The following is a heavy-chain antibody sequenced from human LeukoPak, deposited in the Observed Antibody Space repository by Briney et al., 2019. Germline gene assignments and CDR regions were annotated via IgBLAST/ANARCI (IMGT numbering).Heavy chain of an antibody. V-gene: IGHV4-31*03. D-gene: IGHD2-21*02. CDR2: IYYSGST. J-gene: IGHJ6*02. Sequence: SETLSLTCTVSGGSISSGGYYWSWIRQHPGKGLEWIGYIYYSGSTYYNPSLKSRVTISVDTSKNQFSLKLSSVTAADTAVYHCARDCGGDCFGYYYYGMDVWGQGTTVTVSS. CDR1: GGSISSGGYY. CDR3: ARDCGGDCFGYYYYGMDV.